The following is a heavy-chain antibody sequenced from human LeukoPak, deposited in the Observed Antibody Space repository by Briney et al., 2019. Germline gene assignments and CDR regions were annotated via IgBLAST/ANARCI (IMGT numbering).Heavy chain of an antibody. D-gene: IGHD3-10*01. CDR1: GGTFSSYA. V-gene: IGHV1-69*01. CDR2: IIPIFGTA. Sequence: SVKLSCKASGGTFSSYAISWVRQAPGEGLEWMGGIIPIFGTANYAQKFQGRVTITADESTSTAYMELSSLRSEDTAVYYCARVWDYGSGSYFFYDWGQGTLVTVSS. J-gene: IGHJ4*02. CDR3: ARVWDYGSGSYFFYD.